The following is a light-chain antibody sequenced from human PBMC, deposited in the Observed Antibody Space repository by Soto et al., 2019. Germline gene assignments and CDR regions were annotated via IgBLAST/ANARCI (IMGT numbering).Light chain of an antibody. Sequence: DIELTQSPTSVSASVGDRVTITCRASQGINNWLAWYQQKLGKDPKLLIYKTSILENGVPSRFSGSGSGTHFNLTISSLQTEDFATYDCQQTNSIPITVGQGTRLEIK. V-gene: IGKV1-12*01. CDR3: QQTNSIPIT. J-gene: IGKJ5*01. CDR2: KTS. CDR1: QGINNW.